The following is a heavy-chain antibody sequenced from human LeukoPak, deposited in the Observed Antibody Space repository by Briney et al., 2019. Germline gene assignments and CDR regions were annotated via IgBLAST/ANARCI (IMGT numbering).Heavy chain of an antibody. CDR1: GFSFSNFG. CDR2: IRFDGSNT. D-gene: IGHD6-6*01. J-gene: IGHJ1*01. Sequence: GGSLRLSCAASGFSFSNFGMHWVRQAPGKGLAWVAFIRFDGSNTYYADSVKGRFTISRDNAKNSLYLQMNSLRAEDTAVYYCARDLTSSSTAYFQHRGQGTLVTVSS. CDR3: ARDLTSSSTAYFQH. V-gene: IGHV3-30*02.